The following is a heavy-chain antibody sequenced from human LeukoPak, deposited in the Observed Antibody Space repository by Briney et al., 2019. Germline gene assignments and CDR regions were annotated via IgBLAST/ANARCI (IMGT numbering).Heavy chain of an antibody. CDR1: GGSISSSSYY. Sequence: SETLSLTCTVSGGSISSSSYYWGRIRQPPGKGLEWIGSIYYSGSTYYNPSLKSRVTISVDTSKNHFSLKLSSVTAADTAVYYCAREYYDILTGYQTPNFDYWGQGTLVTVSS. CDR2: IYYSGST. V-gene: IGHV4-39*07. D-gene: IGHD3-9*01. J-gene: IGHJ4*02. CDR3: AREYYDILTGYQTPNFDY.